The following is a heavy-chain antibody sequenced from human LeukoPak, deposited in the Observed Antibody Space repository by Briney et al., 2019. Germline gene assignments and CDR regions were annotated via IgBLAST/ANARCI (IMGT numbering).Heavy chain of an antibody. CDR1: DYSISSGYGYY. CDR3: ATLVSARYYFDY. D-gene: IGHD5/OR15-5a*01. CDR2: IYHSGIT. V-gene: IGHV4-38-2*02. J-gene: IGHJ4*02. Sequence: SETLSLTCTVADYSISSGYGYYWGWIRQPPGKGLEWIGNIYHSGITYYNHFNSSLKSRVTISIDTSKNQFSLRLTSVTAADTAVYFCATLVSARYYFDYWGQGTLVTVSS.